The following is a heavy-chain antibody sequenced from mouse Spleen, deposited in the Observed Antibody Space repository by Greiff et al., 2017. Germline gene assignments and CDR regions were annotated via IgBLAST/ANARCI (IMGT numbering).Heavy chain of an antibody. CDR3: AREDYDSAWFAY. J-gene: IGHJ3*01. D-gene: IGHD2-4*01. Sequence: EVQLQQSGPELVKPGASVKISCKASGYTFTDYYMNWVKQSHGKSLEWIGDINPNNGGTSYNQKFKGKATLTVDKSSSTAYMELRSLTSEDSAVYYCAREDYDSAWFAYWGQGTLVTVSA. CDR2: INPNNGGT. CDR1: GYTFTDYY. V-gene: IGHV1-26*01.